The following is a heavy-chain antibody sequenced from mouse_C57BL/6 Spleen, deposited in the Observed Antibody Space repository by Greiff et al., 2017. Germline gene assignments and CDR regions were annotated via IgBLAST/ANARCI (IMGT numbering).Heavy chain of an antibody. CDR2: IYPGSGST. Sequence: QVQLQQPGAELVKPGASVKMSCKASGYTFTSYWITWVKQRPGQGLEWIGDIYPGSGSTNYNEKFKSKATLTVDTSSSTAYMQISSLTSEDSAVYYCARETYGSSWFAYWGQGTLVTVSA. V-gene: IGHV1-55*01. CDR1: GYTFTSYW. J-gene: IGHJ3*01. CDR3: ARETYGSSWFAY. D-gene: IGHD1-1*01.